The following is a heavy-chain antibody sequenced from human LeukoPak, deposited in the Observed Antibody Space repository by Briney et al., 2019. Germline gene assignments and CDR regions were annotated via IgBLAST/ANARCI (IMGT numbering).Heavy chain of an antibody. CDR1: GYTFTSYG. J-gene: IGHJ6*02. D-gene: IGHD4-11*01. V-gene: IGHV1-18*01. CDR3: ARGDYTYYYYGMDV. CDR2: ISAYNGNT. Sequence: GASVKVSRKASGYTFTSYGISWVRQAPGQGLEWMGWISAYNGNTNYAQKLQGRVTMTTDTSTSTAYMELRSLRSDDTAVYYCARGDYTYYYYGMDVWGQGTTVTVSS.